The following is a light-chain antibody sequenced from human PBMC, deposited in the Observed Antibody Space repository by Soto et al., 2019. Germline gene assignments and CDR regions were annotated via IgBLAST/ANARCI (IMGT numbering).Light chain of an antibody. Sequence: IQMTQSPSTLSASVGDRVTITCRASHNIERWMAWYQQKPGKAPSLLIFDASSLHSGVPSRFSGSGSGTDFTLTISSLQPDDFATYYCQQFAISTTFGQGTKVDIK. CDR3: QQFAISTT. CDR1: HNIERW. V-gene: IGKV1-5*01. CDR2: DAS. J-gene: IGKJ1*01.